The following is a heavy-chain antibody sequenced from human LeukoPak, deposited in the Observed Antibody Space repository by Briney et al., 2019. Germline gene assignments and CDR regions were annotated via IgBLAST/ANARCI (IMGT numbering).Heavy chain of an antibody. CDR1: GGTFSSYA. CDR3: ARGRDVVEMATTFPLDY. J-gene: IGHJ4*02. Sequence: SVKVSCKASGGTFSSYAISWVRQAPGQGLEWMGGIIPIFGTANYAQKFQGRVTITADESTSTAYMELSSLRSEDTAVYYCARGRDVVEMATTFPLDYWGQGTLVTVSS. V-gene: IGHV1-69*01. D-gene: IGHD5-24*01. CDR2: IIPIFGTA.